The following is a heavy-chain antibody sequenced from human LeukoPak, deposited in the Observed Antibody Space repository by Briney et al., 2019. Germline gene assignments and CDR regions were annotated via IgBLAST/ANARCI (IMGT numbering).Heavy chain of an antibody. V-gene: IGHV4-59*01. Sequence: SETLSLTCTVAGGSISSYYWSWIRQPPGKGLEWIGYIYYSGSTKYKPSLKSRVTISVDTSKNQFSLKLSSVTAADTAVYYCARGRFLDAFDIWGQGTMVTVSS. CDR2: IYYSGST. CDR1: GGSISSYY. J-gene: IGHJ3*02. D-gene: IGHD3-3*01. CDR3: ARGRFLDAFDI.